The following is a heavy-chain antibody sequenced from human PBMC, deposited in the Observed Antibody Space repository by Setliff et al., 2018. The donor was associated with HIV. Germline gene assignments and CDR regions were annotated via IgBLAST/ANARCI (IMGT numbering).Heavy chain of an antibody. CDR1: GGTFSDYA. V-gene: IGHV1-69*05. J-gene: IGHJ6*03. CDR2: IMPMFGTA. CDR3: ARDDYMDV. Sequence: ASVKVSCKASGGTFSDYAISWVRQAPGQGLEWMGAIMPMFGTADYAQKFQDRLTITTDESTSTAYMDLRSLRSEDTAVYYCARDDYMDVWGKGTTVTVSS.